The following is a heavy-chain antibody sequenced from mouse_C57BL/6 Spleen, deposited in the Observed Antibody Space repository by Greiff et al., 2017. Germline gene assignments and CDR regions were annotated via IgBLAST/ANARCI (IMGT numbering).Heavy chain of an antibody. D-gene: IGHD2-4*01. J-gene: IGHJ3*01. V-gene: IGHV14-4*01. Sequence: EVQLQQSGAELVRPGASVKLSCTASGFNIKDDYMHWVKQRPEQGLEWIGWIDPENGDTEYASKFQGKATITADTSSNTAYLQLSSLTSEDTAVYYCTTRDYEAYGGQGTLVTVSA. CDR1: GFNIKDDY. CDR3: TTRDYEAY. CDR2: IDPENGDT.